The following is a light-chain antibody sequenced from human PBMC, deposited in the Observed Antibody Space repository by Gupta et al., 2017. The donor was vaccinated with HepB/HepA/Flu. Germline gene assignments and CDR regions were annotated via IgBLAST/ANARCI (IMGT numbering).Light chain of an antibody. V-gene: IGKV4-1*01. CDR3: QHYYSTPCS. J-gene: IGKJ2*04. Sequence: DXVXXXSPXXLAXXLGERAXINCKSSQSVLYSSDNKNYLAWYQQKPGQPPKLLIYWASTRESGVPDRFSGSGSGTDFTLTISSLQAEDVAVYYCQHYYSTPCSFGQGTQLEIK. CDR1: QSVLYSSDNKNY. CDR2: WAS.